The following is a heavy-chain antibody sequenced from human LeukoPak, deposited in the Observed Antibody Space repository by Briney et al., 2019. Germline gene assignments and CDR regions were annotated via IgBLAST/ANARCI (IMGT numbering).Heavy chain of an antibody. CDR2: IYSDGST. D-gene: IGHD3/OR15-3a*01. CDR3: ARGTLDN. CDR1: GFSVSTSY. Sequence: GGSLRLSCAASGFSVSTSYINWVRQAPGKGLEWVSVIYSDGSTKYADSVKARFTISRDNSKNTVYLQMKSLRVGDTAVYYCARGTLDNWGQGTLVTVSS. V-gene: IGHV3-53*01. J-gene: IGHJ4*02.